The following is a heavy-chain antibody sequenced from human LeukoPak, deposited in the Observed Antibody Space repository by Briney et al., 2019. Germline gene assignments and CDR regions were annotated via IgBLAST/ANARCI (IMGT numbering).Heavy chain of an antibody. CDR1: GFILSSYG. CDR2: TWYDTGKE. CDR3: ARDRDSGSYYSAGPEAY. J-gene: IGHJ4*02. D-gene: IGHD1-26*01. V-gene: IGHV3-33*01. Sequence: GGSLRLSCAAWGFILSSYGVHWVRQARGKGREWEAVTWYDTGKEYYADSVKGRFTVSRDNSKKMLYLQMNSLRAEDTAVYYCARDRDSGSYYSAGPEAYWGQGTLVTVSS.